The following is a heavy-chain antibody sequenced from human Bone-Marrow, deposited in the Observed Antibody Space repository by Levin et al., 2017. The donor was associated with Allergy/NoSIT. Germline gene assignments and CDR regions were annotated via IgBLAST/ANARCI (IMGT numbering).Heavy chain of an antibody. D-gene: IGHD2-15*01. CDR1: GFTFSNYA. Sequence: GGSLRLSCAASGFTFSNYAMNWVRQAPGKGLEWVSTLSGTGAATYYADSVKGRFTVSRDNSKNTLYLQMNSLRADDTALYYCAKEMQAFCSGGSCYGLDYWGQGTLVTVSS. CDR2: LSGTGAAT. V-gene: IGHV3-23*01. J-gene: IGHJ4*02. CDR3: AKEMQAFCSGGSCYGLDY.